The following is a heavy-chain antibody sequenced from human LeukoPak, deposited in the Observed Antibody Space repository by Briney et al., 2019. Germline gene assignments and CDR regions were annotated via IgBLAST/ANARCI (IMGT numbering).Heavy chain of an antibody. D-gene: IGHD3-22*01. V-gene: IGHV3-30-3*01. CDR2: ISYDGSNK. CDR3: ARGGGREVVITDY. J-gene: IGHJ4*02. CDR1: GFTFSTYA. Sequence: GRSLRLSCAASGFTFSTYAMHWVRQAPGEGLEWVAVISYDGSNKYYADSVKGRFTISRDNSKNTLHLQMNSLRAEDTAVYYCARGGGREVVITDYWGQGTLVTVSS.